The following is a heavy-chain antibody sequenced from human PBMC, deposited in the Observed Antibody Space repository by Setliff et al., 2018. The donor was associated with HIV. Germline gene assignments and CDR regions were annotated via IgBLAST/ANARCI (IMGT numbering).Heavy chain of an antibody. V-gene: IGHV3-23*01. Sequence: ESLKISCAASGFTFSNYAMGWVRQVPGKGLEWVASISNTGRTTYYADSVKGRFTISRDNAKSTLYLQMNSLRVEDTAVYYCTTGPYNGYSDWGHGTAVTVSS. J-gene: IGHJ4*01. D-gene: IGHD5-12*01. CDR1: GFTFSNYA. CDR3: TTGPYNGYSD. CDR2: ISNTGRTT.